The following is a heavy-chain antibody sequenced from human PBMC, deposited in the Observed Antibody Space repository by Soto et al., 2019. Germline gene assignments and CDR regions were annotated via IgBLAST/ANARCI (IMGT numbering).Heavy chain of an antibody. CDR2: IWYDGSNK. Sequence: QVQLVESGGGVVQPGRSLRLSCAASGFTFSSYGMHWVRQAPGKGREWVAVIWYDGSNKYYADSVKGRFTISRDNSKNTLYLQMNSLRAEDTAVYYCATDLRQYCTTIRCYGHGIAMDVWGKGTTVTVSS. V-gene: IGHV3-33*01. J-gene: IGHJ6*04. CDR1: GFTFSSYG. D-gene: IGHD2-2*01. CDR3: ATDLRQYCTTIRCYGHGIAMDV.